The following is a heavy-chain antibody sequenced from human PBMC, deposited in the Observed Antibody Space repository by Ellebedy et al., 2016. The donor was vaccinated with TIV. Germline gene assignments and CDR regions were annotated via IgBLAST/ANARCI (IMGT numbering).Heavy chain of an antibody. D-gene: IGHD4-23*01. V-gene: IGHV4-59*01. CDR3: AAYYGGRFDY. Sequence: MPSETLSLTCNVSGGSISTFYWSWIRQPPGKGLEFIGYIYYIGITNYNPSLESRVAISIDTSENQFSLRLSSVTAADTAVYYCAAYYGGRFDYWGRGTLVTVSS. J-gene: IGHJ4*02. CDR1: GGSISTFY. CDR2: IYYIGIT.